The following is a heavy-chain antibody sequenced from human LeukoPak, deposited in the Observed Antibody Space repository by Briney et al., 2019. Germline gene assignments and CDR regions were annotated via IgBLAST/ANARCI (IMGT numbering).Heavy chain of an antibody. V-gene: IGHV1-8*01. Sequence: GASVKVSCKASGFTFTSYDNNWVRQTTGQGLEWMGWMNPNNGNTGYAQKFQGRVTMTRDTSISTAYMELRSLRSEDTAMYYCVRDGEGVAISVNYWFDPWGQGTLVTVSS. CDR2: MNPNNGNT. J-gene: IGHJ5*02. CDR1: GFTFTSYD. D-gene: IGHD3-10*01. CDR3: VRDGEGVAISVNYWFDP.